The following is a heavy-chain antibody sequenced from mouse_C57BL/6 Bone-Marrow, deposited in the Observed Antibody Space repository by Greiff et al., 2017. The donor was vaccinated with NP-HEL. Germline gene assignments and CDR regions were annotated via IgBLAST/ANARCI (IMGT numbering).Heavy chain of an antibody. CDR1: GYTFTSYW. J-gene: IGHJ2*01. CDR3: ATTVVATRDY. V-gene: IGHV1-64*01. D-gene: IGHD1-1*01. CDR2: IHPNSGST. Sequence: VQLQQSGAELVKPGASVKLSCKASGYTFTSYWMHWVKQRPGQGLEWIGMIHPNSGSTNYNEKFKSKATLTVDKSSSTAYMQLSSLTSEDSAVYYCATTVVATRDYWGQGTTLTVSS.